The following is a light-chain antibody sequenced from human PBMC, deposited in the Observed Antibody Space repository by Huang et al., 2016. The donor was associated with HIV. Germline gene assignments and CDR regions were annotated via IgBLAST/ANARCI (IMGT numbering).Light chain of an antibody. CDR2: DGS. CDR3: QQRSKWPLT. CDR1: QSIGTY. V-gene: IGKV3-11*01. J-gene: IGKJ4*01. Sequence: EIVLTQSPVTLSLSPGDRATLPCRASQSIGTYLAWYQQKSGQAPRLLIYDGSNRAAGVPARFSASGSETDLTLTIASLDPDDFAIYHCQQRSKWPLTFGGGTKVEMK.